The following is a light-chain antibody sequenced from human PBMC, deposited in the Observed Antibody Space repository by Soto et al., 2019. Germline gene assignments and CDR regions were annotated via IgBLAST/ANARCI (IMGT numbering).Light chain of an antibody. V-gene: IGLV1-47*02. Sequence: QSVLTQPPSASGAPGQRVTLSCIGDSSNVGFNAVNWYQQHPGAAPKLLINGNSQRPPAVPDRFSGSKSGTSASLAIIGLRAEDEAHYYCAAWDDSLRGVVFGGGTKLTVL. J-gene: IGLJ3*02. CDR2: GNS. CDR1: SSNVGFNA. CDR3: AAWDDSLRGVV.